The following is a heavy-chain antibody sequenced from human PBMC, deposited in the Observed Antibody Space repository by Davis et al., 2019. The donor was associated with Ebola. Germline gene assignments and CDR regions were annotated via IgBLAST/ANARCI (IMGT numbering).Heavy chain of an antibody. CDR3: ASALTLSTYYYDSSGYYGGYFDY. V-gene: IGHV1-2*04. J-gene: IGHJ4*02. CDR2: MNPNSGGT. Sequence: ASVKVSCKASGYTFTSYDINWVRQATGQGLEWMGWMNPNSGGTNYAQKFQGWVTMTRDTSISTAYMELSRLRSDDTAVYYCASALTLSTYYYDSSGYYGGYFDYWGQGTLVTVSS. CDR1: GYTFTSYD. D-gene: IGHD3-22*01.